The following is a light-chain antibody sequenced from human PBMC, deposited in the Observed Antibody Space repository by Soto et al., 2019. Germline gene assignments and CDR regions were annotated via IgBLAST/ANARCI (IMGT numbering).Light chain of an antibody. Sequence: EIVLTQSPGTLSLSPGERATLSCRASQSVNSSYLAWYQQKPGQAPRLLIYGASSRATGIPDRFSGSGSGTDFTLTIRRLEPEYFAVYYCQQYGSSPWTFGQGTKVEIK. CDR1: QSVNSSY. J-gene: IGKJ1*01. V-gene: IGKV3-20*01. CDR3: QQYGSSPWT. CDR2: GAS.